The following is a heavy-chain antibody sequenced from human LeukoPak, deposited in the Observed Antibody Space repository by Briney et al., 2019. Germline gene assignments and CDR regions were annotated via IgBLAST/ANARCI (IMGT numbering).Heavy chain of an antibody. V-gene: IGHV4-34*01. Sequence: SETLSLTCAVYGGSFSGYYWSWIRQPLGKGLEWIGEINHGGSTNYNPSLKSRVTISVDTSKNQFSLKLSSVTAADTAVYYCARGIGGYSYGPADWFDPWGQGTLVTVSS. J-gene: IGHJ5*02. D-gene: IGHD5-18*01. CDR1: GGSFSGYY. CDR3: ARGIGGYSYGPADWFDP. CDR2: INHGGST.